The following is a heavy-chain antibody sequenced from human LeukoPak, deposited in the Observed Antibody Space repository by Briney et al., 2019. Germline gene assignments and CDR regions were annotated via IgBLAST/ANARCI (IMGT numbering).Heavy chain of an antibody. J-gene: IGHJ4*02. D-gene: IGHD6-13*01. Sequence: GGSLRLSCAASGFTFSSYAMSWVRQAPGKGLEWVSVISGSGGSTYYADSVKGRFTISRDNSKNTLYLQMNSLRAEDTAVYYCAKDFSRTRKYYFDYWGQGTLVTVSS. CDR1: GFTFSSYA. V-gene: IGHV3-23*01. CDR2: ISGSGGST. CDR3: AKDFSRTRKYYFDY.